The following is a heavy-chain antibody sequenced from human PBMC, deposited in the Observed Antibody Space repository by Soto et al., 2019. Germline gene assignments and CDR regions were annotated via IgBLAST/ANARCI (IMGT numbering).Heavy chain of an antibody. Sequence: QVQLVESGGGVVQPGRSLRLSCAASGFTFSSYGMQWVGRAPGKGLEWVAVIWHEGSNQYYADSVKGRFTISRDNSNKILYLQLNSLRAEDTAVYCCARERGQIDSWGQGTLVTVSS. J-gene: IGHJ4*02. CDR3: ARERGQIDS. V-gene: IGHV3-33*01. CDR2: IWHEGSNQ. CDR1: GFTFSSYG.